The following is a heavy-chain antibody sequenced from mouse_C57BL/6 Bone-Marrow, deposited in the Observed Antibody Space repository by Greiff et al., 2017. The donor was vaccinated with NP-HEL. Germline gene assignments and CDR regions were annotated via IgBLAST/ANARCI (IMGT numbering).Heavy chain of an antibody. CDR1: GYTFTSYW. J-gene: IGHJ2*01. Sequence: VQLQQSGAELVKPGASVKLSCKASGYTFTSYWMHWVKQRPGQGLEWIGMIHPNSGSTNYNEKFKSKATLTVDKSSSTAYMQLSSLTSEDSAVYYCAREYGSSPFDYWGQGTTLTVSS. D-gene: IGHD1-1*01. CDR3: AREYGSSPFDY. V-gene: IGHV1-64*01. CDR2: IHPNSGST.